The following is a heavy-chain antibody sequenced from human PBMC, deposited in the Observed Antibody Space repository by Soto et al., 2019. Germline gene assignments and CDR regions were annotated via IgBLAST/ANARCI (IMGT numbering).Heavy chain of an antibody. CDR2: ITHSGTT. Sequence: SETLSLTCADHGASFSGYYWSWVRQSPRKRLEWIGEITHSGTTNYSPSLKSRVTISVDTSKNHFFLSLRSVTAADTGVYYFARVSCSGGSCYLTSRYNYYVMDVWGQGTTVTVSS. CDR3: ARVSCSGGSCYLTSRYNYYVMDV. CDR1: GASFSGYY. D-gene: IGHD2-15*01. J-gene: IGHJ6*02. V-gene: IGHV4-34*01.